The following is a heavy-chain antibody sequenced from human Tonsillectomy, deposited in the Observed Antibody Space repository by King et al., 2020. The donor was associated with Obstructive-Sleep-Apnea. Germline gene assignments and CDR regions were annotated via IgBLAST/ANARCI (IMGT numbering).Heavy chain of an antibody. CDR2: IKEDGSEK. V-gene: IGHV3-7*03. D-gene: IGHD6-19*01. Sequence: DVQLVESGGGLVQPGGSLRLSCAASGFTFSNYWMSWVRQAPGKGLEWVANIKEDGSEKYYVDFVKGRFTISRDNAKNSLYLQMNSLRAEDTAVYYCATYRGPQYTNGWYYFDFWGQGTLVTVSS. J-gene: IGHJ4*02. CDR1: GFTFSNYW. CDR3: ATYRGPQYTNGWYYFDF.